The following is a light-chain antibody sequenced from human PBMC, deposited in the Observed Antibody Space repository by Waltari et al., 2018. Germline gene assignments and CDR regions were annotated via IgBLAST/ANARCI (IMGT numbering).Light chain of an antibody. CDR3: ASYTTSSTFGV. CDR2: DVS. Sequence: QSALPQPASVSGSPGQSITISCTGTSSAVGGYNYVSCYQQHPGEAPKLLMFDVSKRPSGTSNRFSGSKSGNTASLTISGLQAEDEANYYCASYTTSSTFGVFGGGTKLTVL. CDR1: SSAVGGYNY. V-gene: IGLV2-14*01. J-gene: IGLJ3*02.